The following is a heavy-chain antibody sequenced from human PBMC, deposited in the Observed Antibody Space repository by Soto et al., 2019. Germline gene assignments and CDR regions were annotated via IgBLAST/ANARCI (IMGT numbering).Heavy chain of an antibody. V-gene: IGHV3-74*01. J-gene: IGHJ5*02. Sequence: GGSLRLSCAASGFTFSNHWMHWVRQVPGKGLVWVSRINNDGSDTTYADSVKGRFTISRDNAKNTLYLQMNSLRAEDTAVYYCVRDRHHKWFDPWGQGTLVTVS. CDR3: VRDRHHKWFDP. CDR1: GFTFSNHW. CDR2: INNDGSDT.